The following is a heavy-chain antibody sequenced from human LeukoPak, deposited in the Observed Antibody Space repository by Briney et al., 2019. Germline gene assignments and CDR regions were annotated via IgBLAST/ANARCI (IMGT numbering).Heavy chain of an antibody. D-gene: IGHD3-10*01. V-gene: IGHV3-48*04. Sequence: GGSLRLSCAASGFAFNGYSIYWVRQASGKGLEWISYITGDSNIIYYADSMKGRFTVSRDNAKKSVYLQMSSLRAEDTAVYHCARVRGPTLVTSYMDVWGKGTTDTVSS. CDR2: ITGDSNII. CDR3: ARVRGPTLVTSYMDV. J-gene: IGHJ6*03. CDR1: GFAFNGYS.